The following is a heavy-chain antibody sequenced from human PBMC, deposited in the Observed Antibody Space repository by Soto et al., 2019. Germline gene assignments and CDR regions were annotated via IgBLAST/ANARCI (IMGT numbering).Heavy chain of an antibody. Sequence: SETLSLTCTVSGGSISSGGYYWSWIRQHPGKGLEWIGYIYYSGSTYYNPSLKSRVTISVDTSKNQFSLKLSSVTAADTAVYYWARGSAAAGSGYWGQGTLVTVSS. J-gene: IGHJ4*02. CDR1: GGSISSGGYY. CDR2: IYYSGST. CDR3: ARGSAAAGSGY. V-gene: IGHV4-31*03. D-gene: IGHD6-13*01.